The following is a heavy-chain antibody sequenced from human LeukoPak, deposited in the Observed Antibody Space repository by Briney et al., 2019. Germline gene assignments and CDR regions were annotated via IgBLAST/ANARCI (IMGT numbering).Heavy chain of an antibody. CDR3: ALIERDY. J-gene: IGHJ4*02. Sequence: GGSLRLSCAASGFTLSSYGMHWVRQAPGKGLEWVAVISYDGSNKYYADSVKGRFTISRDNSKNTLYLQMNSLRAEDTAVYYCALIERDYWGQGTLVTVSS. CDR2: ISYDGSNK. D-gene: IGHD3-22*01. V-gene: IGHV3-30*03. CDR1: GFTLSSYG.